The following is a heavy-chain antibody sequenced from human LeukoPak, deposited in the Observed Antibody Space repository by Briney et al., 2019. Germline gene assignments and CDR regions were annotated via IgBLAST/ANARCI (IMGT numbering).Heavy chain of an antibody. CDR3: AKGTRAYYYGSSSPLIDY. CDR2: ISGSGGST. V-gene: IGHV3-23*01. CDR1: GFTVSSNY. Sequence: GGSLRLSCAASGFTVSSNYMSWVRQAPGKGLEWVSAISGSGGSTYHADSVKGRFTISRDSSKNTLYLQMNSLRAENTAVYYCAKGTRAYYYGSSSPLIDYWGQGTLVTVSS. D-gene: IGHD3-10*01. J-gene: IGHJ4*02.